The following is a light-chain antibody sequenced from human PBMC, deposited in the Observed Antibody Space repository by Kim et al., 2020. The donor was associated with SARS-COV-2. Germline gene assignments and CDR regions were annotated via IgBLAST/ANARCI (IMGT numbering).Light chain of an antibody. V-gene: IGLV3-19*01. Sequence: SSELTQDPAVSVALGQTVRITCQGDSLRSYYASWYQQKPGQAPVLVIYGKNNRPSGIPDRFSCSSSGNTASLTITGAQAEDEADYYCNSRDSSGNHVVFGGGTKRTVL. CDR1: SLRSYY. CDR3: NSRDSSGNHVV. CDR2: GKN. J-gene: IGLJ2*01.